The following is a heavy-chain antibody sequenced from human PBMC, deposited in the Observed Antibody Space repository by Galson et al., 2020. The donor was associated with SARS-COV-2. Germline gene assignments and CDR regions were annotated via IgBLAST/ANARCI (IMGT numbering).Heavy chain of an antibody. D-gene: IGHD2-15*01. CDR2: ISYDGSNK. CDR1: GFTFSSYA. J-gene: IGHJ4*02. V-gene: IGHV3-30*04. Sequence: GGSLRLSCAASGFTFSSYAMHWVRQAPGKGLEWVAVISYDGSNKYYADSVKGRFTISRDNSKNTLYLQMNSLRAEDTAVYYCASEIVVVVAATGLDYWGQGTLVTVSS. CDR3: ASEIVVVVAATGLDY.